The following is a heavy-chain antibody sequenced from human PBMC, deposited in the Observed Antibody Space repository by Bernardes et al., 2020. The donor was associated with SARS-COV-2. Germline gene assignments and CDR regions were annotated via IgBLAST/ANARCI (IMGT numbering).Heavy chain of an antibody. J-gene: IGHJ6*02. CDR2: IIPMFGIA. V-gene: IGHV1-69*13. CDR3: ARDRQSPMTTVTANYYYGMDV. D-gene: IGHD4-17*01. CDR1: GGIFRIYA. Sequence: SVKVSCKASGGIFRIYAISWVRQAPGQGLEWMGGIIPMFGIANYAQKFQGRVTITADESTSTAYMELSSLTSEDTAVYYCARDRQSPMTTVTANYYYGMDVWGQGTTVTVSS.